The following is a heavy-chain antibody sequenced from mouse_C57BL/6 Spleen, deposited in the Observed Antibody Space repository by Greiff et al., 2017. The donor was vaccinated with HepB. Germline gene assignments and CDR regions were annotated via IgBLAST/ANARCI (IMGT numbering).Heavy chain of an antibody. Sequence: EVQLVESGGGLVKPGGSLKLSCAASGFTFSSYAMSWVRQTPEKRLEWVATISDGGSYTYYPDNVKGRFTISRDNAKNNLYLQMSHLKSEDTAMYYCARGRWFAYWGQGTLVTVSA. CDR1: GFTFSSYA. CDR2: ISDGGSYT. J-gene: IGHJ3*01. V-gene: IGHV5-4*01. CDR3: ARGRWFAY.